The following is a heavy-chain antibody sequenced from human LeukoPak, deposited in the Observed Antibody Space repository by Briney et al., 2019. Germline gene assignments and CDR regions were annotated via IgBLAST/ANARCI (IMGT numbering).Heavy chain of an antibody. Sequence: GGSLRLSCAASGFTFSSYSMNWVRQAPGKGLEWVSSISSSSYIYYADSVKGRFTISRDNAKNSLYLQMNSLRAEDTAVYYCARDIYYDSSGYYGSAFDIWGQGTMVTVSS. CDR3: ARDIYYDSSGYYGSAFDI. D-gene: IGHD3-22*01. CDR2: ISSSSYI. J-gene: IGHJ3*02. CDR1: GFTFSSYS. V-gene: IGHV3-21*01.